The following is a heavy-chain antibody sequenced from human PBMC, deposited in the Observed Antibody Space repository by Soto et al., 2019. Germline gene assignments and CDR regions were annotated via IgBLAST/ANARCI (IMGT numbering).Heavy chain of an antibody. D-gene: IGHD4-17*01. CDR1: GFTFNTFW. Sequence: GGSLRLSCAASGFTFNTFWMHWVRQAPGKGLACLAVISKDGKITNFADSVKGRFTISRDTSKNTLFLQMNSLRAEDTAVYYCAKDRYGDYGGIDYWGQGTMVTVSS. J-gene: IGHJ4*02. CDR2: ISKDGKIT. V-gene: IGHV3-74*01. CDR3: AKDRYGDYGGIDY.